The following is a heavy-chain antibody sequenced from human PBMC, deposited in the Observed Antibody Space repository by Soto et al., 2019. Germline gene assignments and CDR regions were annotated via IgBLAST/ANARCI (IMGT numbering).Heavy chain of an antibody. D-gene: IGHD4-17*01. V-gene: IGHV3-23*01. Sequence: HRGGSLRLSCTASGFTFSSFAMSWVRQAPGKGLEWVSAMSGLGGGTYYTDSVKGRFAISRDNSNNILYLQMNSLRAEDTAVYYCTRGSHGEHDHWGQGTQVTVSS. J-gene: IGHJ5*02. CDR3: TRGSHGEHDH. CDR1: GFTFSSFA. CDR2: MSGLGGGT.